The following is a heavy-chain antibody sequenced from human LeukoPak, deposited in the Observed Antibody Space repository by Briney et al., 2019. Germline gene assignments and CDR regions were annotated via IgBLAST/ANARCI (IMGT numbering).Heavy chain of an antibody. D-gene: IGHD2-2*01. Sequence: SETLSLTCTVSGGSISSSSYYWGWIRQPPGKGLEWIGSIYYSGSTYYNPSLKSRVTISVDTSKNQFSLKLSSVTAADTAVYYCASLPIVVVPASYYYYYYGMDVWGQRTTVTVSS. CDR2: IYYSGST. J-gene: IGHJ6*02. CDR3: ASLPIVVVPASYYYYYYGMDV. V-gene: IGHV4-39*01. CDR1: GGSISSSSYY.